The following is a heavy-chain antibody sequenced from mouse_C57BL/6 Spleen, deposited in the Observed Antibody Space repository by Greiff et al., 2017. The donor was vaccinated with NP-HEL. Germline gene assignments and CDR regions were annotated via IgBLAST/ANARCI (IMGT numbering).Heavy chain of an antibody. CDR2: ISNKAHGYTT. J-gene: IGHJ4*01. D-gene: IGHD1-1*01. CDR3: ALYYGSSYDIDYAMDY. Sequence: EVMLVESGGGLVQPGGSLSLSCAASGFTFTDYYMSWVRQPPGQALEWLVFISNKAHGYTTEYSASVKGRFTISRDNSQSILYLQMNALRAEDSATYYCALYYGSSYDIDYAMDYWGQGTSVTVSS. CDR1: GFTFTDYY. V-gene: IGHV7-3*01.